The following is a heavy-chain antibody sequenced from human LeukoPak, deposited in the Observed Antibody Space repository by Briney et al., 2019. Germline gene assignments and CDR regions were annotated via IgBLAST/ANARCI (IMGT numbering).Heavy chain of an antibody. CDR2: IYPDDSDT. D-gene: IGHD1-26*01. CDR3: ARQSGSYLGAFDY. V-gene: IGHV5-51*01. Sequence: GESLKISCKVSGYTFTNFWIAWVRQMPGKGLEWMGIIYPDDSDTTYSPSFQGQVTISADKSIGTAYLQWSSLKASDNAMYYCARQSGSYLGAFDYWGQGSLVTVSS. CDR1: GYTFTNFW. J-gene: IGHJ4*02.